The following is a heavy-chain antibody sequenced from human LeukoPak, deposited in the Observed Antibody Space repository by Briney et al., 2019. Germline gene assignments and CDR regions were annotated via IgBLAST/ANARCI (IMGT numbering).Heavy chain of an antibody. Sequence: GGSLRLSCAASGLTFSSYEMHCVRQAPGKGLEWISYISSSGSTIYYADSVKGRFTISRDNGKNSLYLQMNSLRAEDTSVYYCARVDYNTAMVVIDYWGQGTLVTVSS. J-gene: IGHJ4*02. CDR2: ISSSGSTI. CDR1: GLTFSSYE. V-gene: IGHV3-48*03. D-gene: IGHD5-18*01. CDR3: ARVDYNTAMVVIDY.